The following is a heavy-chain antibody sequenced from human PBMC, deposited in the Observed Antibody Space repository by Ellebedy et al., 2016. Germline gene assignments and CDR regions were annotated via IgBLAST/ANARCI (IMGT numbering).Heavy chain of an antibody. CDR1: GFTFSSYG. D-gene: IGHD3-22*01. CDR2: INSDGSST. Sequence: GGSLRLXXAASGFTFSSYGMHWVRQAPGKGLVWVSRINSDGSSTSYADSVKGRFTISRDNAKNTLYLQMNSLRAEDTAVYYCARDSSPIVVVITTGDNGMDVWGQGTTVTVSS. J-gene: IGHJ6*02. V-gene: IGHV3-74*01. CDR3: ARDSSPIVVVITTGDNGMDV.